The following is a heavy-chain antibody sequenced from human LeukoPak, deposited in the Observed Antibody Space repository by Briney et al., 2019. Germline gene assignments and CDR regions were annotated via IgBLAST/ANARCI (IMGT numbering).Heavy chain of an antibody. CDR1: GFTVSSSY. J-gene: IGHJ4*02. D-gene: IGHD1-26*01. CDR2: IRQDGGLK. V-gene: IGHV3-7*01. CDR3: AREIVGAIKSYFDY. Sequence: GGSLRLSCAASGFTVSSSYMSWVRQAPGKGLEWVANIRQDGGLKHYVDSVKGRFTISRDNAENSLYLQMNSLRAEDTAVYYCAREIVGAIKSYFDYWGQGTLVTASS.